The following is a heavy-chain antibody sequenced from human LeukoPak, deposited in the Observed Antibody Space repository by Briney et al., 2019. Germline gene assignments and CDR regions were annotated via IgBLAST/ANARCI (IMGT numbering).Heavy chain of an antibody. CDR1: GFTFSSYW. Sequence: GGSLRLSCAASGFTFSSYWMHWVRQAPGQGLVWVSRLNSDGSSANYAASVKGRFTISRDNAKNTLYLQMNSLRDEDTAVFYCARSRYDYIWGIDYWGQGTLVTVSS. J-gene: IGHJ4*02. CDR2: LNSDGSSA. V-gene: IGHV3-74*01. D-gene: IGHD3-16*01. CDR3: ARSRYDYIWGIDY.